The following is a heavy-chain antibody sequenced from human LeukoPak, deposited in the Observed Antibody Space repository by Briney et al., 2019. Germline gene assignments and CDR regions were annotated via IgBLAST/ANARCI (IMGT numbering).Heavy chain of an antibody. CDR3: AKDYPYDSSGYGFDY. D-gene: IGHD3-22*01. Sequence: GGSLRLSCAASGFTFSSYGMHGVRQAPSKGLEWVAVIWYDGSNKYYADSVKERFTISRDNSKNTLYLQMNSLRAEDTAVYYCAKDYPYDSSGYGFDYWGQGTLVTVSS. J-gene: IGHJ4*02. CDR1: GFTFSSYG. V-gene: IGHV3-33*06. CDR2: IWYDGSNK.